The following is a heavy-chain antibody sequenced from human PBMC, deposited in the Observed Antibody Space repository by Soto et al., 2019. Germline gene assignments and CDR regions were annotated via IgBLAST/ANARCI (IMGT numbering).Heavy chain of an antibody. D-gene: IGHD2-21*02. CDR1: GYTFTGYY. Sequence: ASVKVSFKASGYTFTGYYMHWVRQAPGQGLEWMGWINPNSGGTNYAQKFQGWVTMTRDTSISTAYMELSRLRSDDTAVYYCARVGYCGGDCDAFDIWGQGTMVTVSS. J-gene: IGHJ3*02. CDR2: INPNSGGT. CDR3: ARVGYCGGDCDAFDI. V-gene: IGHV1-2*04.